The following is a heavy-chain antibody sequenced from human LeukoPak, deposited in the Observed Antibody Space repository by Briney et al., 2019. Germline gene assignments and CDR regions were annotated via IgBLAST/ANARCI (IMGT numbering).Heavy chain of an antibody. Sequence: ASVKVSCTASGYTFTSYGISWVRQAPGQGLEWMGWISAYNGNTNYAQKLQGRVTMTTDTSTSTAYMELRSLRSDDTAVYYCARSGYSSSWYYFDYWGQGTLVTVSS. CDR2: ISAYNGNT. J-gene: IGHJ4*02. D-gene: IGHD6-13*01. CDR3: ARSGYSSSWYYFDY. CDR1: GYTFTSYG. V-gene: IGHV1-18*04.